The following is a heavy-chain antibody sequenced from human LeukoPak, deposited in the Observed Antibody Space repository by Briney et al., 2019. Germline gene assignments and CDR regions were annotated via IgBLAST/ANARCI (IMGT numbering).Heavy chain of an antibody. V-gene: IGHV3-23*01. CDR2: ISGSGGST. D-gene: IGHD3-16*02. CDR1: GFTFSSYA. CDR3: AKDFYDYVWGSYRGDAFDI. J-gene: IGHJ3*02. Sequence: GVSLRLSCAASGFTFSSYAMSWVRQAPGKGLEWVSAISGSGGSTYYADSVKGRFTISRDNSKNTLYLQMNSLRAEDTAVYYCAKDFYDYVWGSYRGDAFDIWGQGTMVTVSS.